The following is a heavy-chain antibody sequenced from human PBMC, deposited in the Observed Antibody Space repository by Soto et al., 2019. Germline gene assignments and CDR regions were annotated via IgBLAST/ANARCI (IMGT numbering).Heavy chain of an antibody. CDR1: AGSISSYY. V-gene: IGHV4-59*08. Sequence: QVQLQESGPGLVKPSETLSLTCTVSAGSISSYYWSWIRQPPGKGLEWIGDIYYSGSTNYNPSLKSRVTISVDTSKNQFSLKLSSVTAADKAVYFCARRYGLSAFDIWGQGTMVTVSS. CDR3: ARRYGLSAFDI. D-gene: IGHD3-10*01. J-gene: IGHJ3*02. CDR2: IYYSGST.